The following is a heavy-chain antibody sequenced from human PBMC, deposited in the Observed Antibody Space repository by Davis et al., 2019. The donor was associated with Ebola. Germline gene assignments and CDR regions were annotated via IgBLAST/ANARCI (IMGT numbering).Heavy chain of an antibody. V-gene: IGHV4-4*02. CDR1: GGSISSSNW. CDR3: ASRIAAAYFDY. Sequence: MPSETLSLTCAVSGGSISSSNWWSWVRQPPGKGLEWIGEIYHSGSTYYNPSLKSRVTISVDRSKNQFSLKLSSVTAADTAVYYCASRIAAAYFDYWGQGTLVTVSS. J-gene: IGHJ4*02. D-gene: IGHD6-13*01. CDR2: IYHSGST.